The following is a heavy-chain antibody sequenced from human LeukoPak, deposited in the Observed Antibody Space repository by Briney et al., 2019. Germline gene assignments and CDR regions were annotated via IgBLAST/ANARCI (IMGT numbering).Heavy chain of an antibody. J-gene: IGHJ4*02. Sequence: SETLSLTCTVSGGSISSSSYYWGWIRQPPGKGLEWIGSIYYSGSTYYNPSLKSRVTISVETSKTKSSLKLSSVTAAETAVYYCARHRRAIEAPGGHFDYWGEGTLVTVSS. CDR1: GGSISSSSYY. CDR3: ARHRRAIEAPGGHFDY. V-gene: IGHV4-39*01. D-gene: IGHD6-6*01. CDR2: IYYSGST.